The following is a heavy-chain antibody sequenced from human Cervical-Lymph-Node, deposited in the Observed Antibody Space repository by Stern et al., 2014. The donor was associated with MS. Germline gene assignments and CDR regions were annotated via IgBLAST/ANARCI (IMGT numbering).Heavy chain of an antibody. V-gene: IGHV2-5*02. Sequence: QVTLRESAPTLVKPTQTLTLTCTFSGFSLSTSGVGVGWIRQPPGKALEWLAPIYWDDDKRYTPSLKTRPTITKDTYDHQMDLTMTNMDPVDTATYYCAHSLPWFDPWGQGTLVTVSS. CDR2: IYWDDDK. J-gene: IGHJ5*02. CDR1: GFSLSTSGVG. CDR3: AHSLPWFDP.